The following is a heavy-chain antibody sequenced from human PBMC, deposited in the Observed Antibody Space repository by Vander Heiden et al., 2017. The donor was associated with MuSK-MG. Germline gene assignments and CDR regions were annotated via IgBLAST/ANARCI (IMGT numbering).Heavy chain of an antibody. CDR1: SSYG. D-gene: IGHD3-22*01. CDR3: AKDRYYYDSSGYYYVGVGYYYYGMDV. V-gene: IGHV3-30*18. J-gene: IGHJ6*02. Sequence: SSYGMHWVRQAPGKGLEWVAVISYDGSNKYYADSVKGRFTISRDNSKNTLYLQMNSLRAEDTAVYYCAKDRYYYDSSGYYYVGVGYYYYGMDVWGQGTTVTVSS. CDR2: ISYDGSNK.